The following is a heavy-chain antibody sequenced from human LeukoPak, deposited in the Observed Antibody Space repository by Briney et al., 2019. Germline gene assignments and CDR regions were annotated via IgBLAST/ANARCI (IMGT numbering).Heavy chain of an antibody. J-gene: IGHJ4*02. D-gene: IGHD3-22*01. CDR1: GFTFSSYA. V-gene: IGHV3-23*01. CDR3: AKENVDREYYYDSSGYPPTLYY. Sequence: GGSLRLSCAASGFTFSSYAMSWVRQAPGKGLEWVSAISGSGGSTYYADSVKGRFTISRDNSKNTLYLQINSLRAEDTAVYYCAKENVDREYYYDSSGYPPTLYYWGQGTLVTVSS. CDR2: ISGSGGST.